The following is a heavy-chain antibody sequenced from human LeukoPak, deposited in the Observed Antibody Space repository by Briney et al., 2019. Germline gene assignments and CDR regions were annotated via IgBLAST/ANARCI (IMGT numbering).Heavy chain of an antibody. J-gene: IGHJ3*02. Sequence: GASVKVSCKASGYTFTGYYMHWVRQAPGQGLEWMGRLNPNSGGTNYAQKFKGRVTMTRDTSISTAYMELSRLRSEDTAVYYCARPGDYYDSSGYSDAFDIWGQGTMVTVSS. D-gene: IGHD3-22*01. V-gene: IGHV1-2*06. CDR3: ARPGDYYDSSGYSDAFDI. CDR2: LNPNSGGT. CDR1: GYTFTGYY.